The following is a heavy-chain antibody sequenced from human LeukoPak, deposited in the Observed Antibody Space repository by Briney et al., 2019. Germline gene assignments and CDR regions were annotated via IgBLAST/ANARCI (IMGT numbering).Heavy chain of an antibody. Sequence: SETLSLTCTVSGGSISSSSYYWGWIRQPPGKGLEWIGSIYYSGSTYYNPSLKSRVTISVDTSKNQFSLKLSSVTAADTAVYYCARDYPWFDPWGQGTLVTVSS. V-gene: IGHV4-39*02. CDR1: GGSISSSSYY. CDR2: IYYSGST. CDR3: ARDYPWFDP. D-gene: IGHD3-16*02. J-gene: IGHJ5*02.